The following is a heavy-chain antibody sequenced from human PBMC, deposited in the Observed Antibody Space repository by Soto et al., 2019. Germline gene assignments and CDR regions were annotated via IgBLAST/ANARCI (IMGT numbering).Heavy chain of an antibody. CDR1: GFTFSSYG. CDR2: IWYDGSNK. J-gene: IGHJ4*02. CDR3: ARDTRDGYYFEY. Sequence: GGSLRLSCAASGFTFSSYGMHWVRQAPGKGLEWVAVIWYDGSNKYYADSVKGRFTISRDNSKNTLYLQMNSLRAEDTAVYYCARDTRDGYYFEYWGQGILVTVSS. V-gene: IGHV3-33*01. D-gene: IGHD5-12*01.